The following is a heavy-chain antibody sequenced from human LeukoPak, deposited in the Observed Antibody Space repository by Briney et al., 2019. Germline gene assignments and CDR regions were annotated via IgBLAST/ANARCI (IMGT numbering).Heavy chain of an antibody. J-gene: IGHJ6*03. CDR1: GGSISSYY. CDR3: ARSVPNDIVVVPAARSYYYYYYMDV. Sequence: SETLSLTCTVSGGSISSYYWSWIRQPPGKGLEWIGYIYYSGSTNYNPSLKSRVTISVDTSRNQFSLKLSSVTAADTAVYYCARSVPNDIVVVPAARSYYYYYYMDVWGKGTTVTISS. CDR2: IYYSGST. V-gene: IGHV4-59*01. D-gene: IGHD2-2*01.